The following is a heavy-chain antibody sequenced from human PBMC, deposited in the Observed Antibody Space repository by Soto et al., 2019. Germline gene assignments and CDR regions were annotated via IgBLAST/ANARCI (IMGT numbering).Heavy chain of an antibody. Sequence: PGESLKISCKASGYIFTTYWIAWVRQMPGQGLEWIGIINPIDSDTSYSPSFQGHVTISADKSIDTAYLQWSSLKASDTAMYYCARLVSSYGPGTLLPFWGQRTPVTGSS. CDR3: ARLVSSYGPGTLLPF. CDR2: INPIDSDT. J-gene: IGHJ4*01. D-gene: IGHD3-10*01. V-gene: IGHV5-51*01. CDR1: GYIFTTYW.